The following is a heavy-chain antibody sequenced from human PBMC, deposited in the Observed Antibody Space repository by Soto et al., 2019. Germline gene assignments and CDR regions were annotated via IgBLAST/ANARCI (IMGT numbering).Heavy chain of an antibody. V-gene: IGHV4-59*08. CDR3: ASLEATVSGSAP. Sequence: SETLSLTCTVSGGSISSYYWSWIRQPPGKGLEWIGYIYYSGSTNYNPSLKSRVTISVDTSKNQFSLKLSSVTAADTAVYYCASLEATVSGSAPWGKGTLVPVSP. D-gene: IGHD3-3*01. CDR2: IYYSGST. CDR1: GGSISSYY. J-gene: IGHJ5*02.